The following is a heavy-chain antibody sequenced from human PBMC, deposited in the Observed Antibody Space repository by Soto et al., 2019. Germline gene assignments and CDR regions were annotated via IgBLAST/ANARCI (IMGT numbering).Heavy chain of an antibody. V-gene: IGHV5-51*01. D-gene: IGHD1-26*01. CDR3: ARDVGGTPLFAFNI. CDR2: IYPGDSDT. J-gene: IGHJ3*02. Sequence: LGESLKISRKGSGYSFTSYWIGWVRQMPWKGLEWMGIIYPGDSDTRYSPSFQGQVTISADKSISTAYLQWSSRKAPDTAMYYWARDVGGTPLFAFNIWGQGTMVTVSS. CDR1: GYSFTSYW.